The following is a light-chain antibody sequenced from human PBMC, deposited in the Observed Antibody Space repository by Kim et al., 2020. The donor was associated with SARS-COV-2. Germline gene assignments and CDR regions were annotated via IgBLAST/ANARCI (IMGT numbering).Light chain of an antibody. CDR2: GAS. J-gene: IGKJ1*01. CDR1: QSVSSSY. V-gene: IGKV3-20*01. CDR3: QQYGSSPPWT. Sequence: PGERATLSCRASQSVSSSYLAWYQQKPGQAPRLLIYGASTRATGIPDRFSGSGSGTDFTLTISRLEPEDFAVYYCQQYGSSPPWTFGQGTKVDIK.